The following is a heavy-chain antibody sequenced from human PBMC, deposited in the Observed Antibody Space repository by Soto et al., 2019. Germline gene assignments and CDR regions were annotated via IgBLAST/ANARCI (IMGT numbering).Heavy chain of an antibody. CDR3: AKLTTTVNYYYYGMDV. CDR2: ISGSGGST. CDR1: GYTFTSYA. Sequence: SCKASGYTFTSYAMSWVRQAPGKGLEWVSAISGSGGSTYYADSVKGRFTISRDNSKNTLYLQMNSLRAEDTAVYYCAKLTTTVNYYYYGMDVWGQGTTVTVSS. D-gene: IGHD4-17*01. V-gene: IGHV3-23*01. J-gene: IGHJ6*02.